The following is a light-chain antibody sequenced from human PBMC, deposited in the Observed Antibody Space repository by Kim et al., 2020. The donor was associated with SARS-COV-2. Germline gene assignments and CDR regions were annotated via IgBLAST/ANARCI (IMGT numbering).Light chain of an antibody. CDR2: QDS. CDR3: QAWDSSTADVV. CDR1: KLGDKY. J-gene: IGLJ2*01. Sequence: SYELTQPPSVSVSPVQTASITCSGDKLGDKYACWYQQKPGQSPVLVIYQDSKRPSGIPERFSGSNSGNTATLTISGTQAMDEADYYCQAWDSSTADVVFGGGTQLTVL. V-gene: IGLV3-1*01.